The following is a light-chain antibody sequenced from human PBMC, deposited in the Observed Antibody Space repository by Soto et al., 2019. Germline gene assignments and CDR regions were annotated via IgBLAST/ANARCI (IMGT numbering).Light chain of an antibody. CDR2: DVS. J-gene: IGLJ1*01. V-gene: IGLV2-11*01. CDR3: CSYAGSYTHV. CDR1: SSDVGGYNY. Sequence: QSVLTQPRSVSGSPGQSVTISCTGTSSDVGGYNYVSWYQQHPGKAPKLMIYDVSKRPSGVPDRFSGSKSGNTASLTISGPQAEDEGGYYCCSYAGSYTHVFGTGTKVTVL.